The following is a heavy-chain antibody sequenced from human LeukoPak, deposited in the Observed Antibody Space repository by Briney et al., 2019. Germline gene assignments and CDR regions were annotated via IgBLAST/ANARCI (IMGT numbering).Heavy chain of an antibody. CDR2: ITSRRSYI. CDR3: ARDLVVVTGIPGYYYGMDV. Sequence: GGSLRLSCAASGLTFSSHSMNWVRQAPGKGLEWVSSITSRRSYIFYADSVEGRVTLSRDNAKNSLYLQMNSLRAEDTAVYYCARDLVVVTGIPGYYYGMDVWGQGTTVTVSS. CDR1: GLTFSSHS. D-gene: IGHD2-21*02. J-gene: IGHJ6*02. V-gene: IGHV3-21*01.